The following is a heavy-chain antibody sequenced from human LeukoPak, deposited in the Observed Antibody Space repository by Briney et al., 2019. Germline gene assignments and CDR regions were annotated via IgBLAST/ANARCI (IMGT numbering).Heavy chain of an antibody. D-gene: IGHD3-10*01. J-gene: IGHJ4*02. Sequence: ASVKVSCKASGYTFTSYAMHWVRQAPGQGLEWMGWINAGNGNTKYSQKFQGRVTITRDTSASTAYMELSSLRSEDTAVYYCARDRITMVRGVMKALDYWGQGTLVTVSS. CDR2: INAGNGNT. CDR3: ARDRITMVRGVMKALDY. CDR1: GYTFTSYA. V-gene: IGHV1-3*01.